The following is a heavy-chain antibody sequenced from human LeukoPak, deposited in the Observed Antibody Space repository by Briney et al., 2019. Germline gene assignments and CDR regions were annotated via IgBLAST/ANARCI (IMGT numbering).Heavy chain of an antibody. CDR2: IYTSGST. CDR1: GASISSGSHY. J-gene: IGHJ4*02. CDR3: ARDSCSSTSCSFDH. D-gene: IGHD2-2*01. V-gene: IGHV4-61*02. Sequence: SESMSLTCTVSGASISSGSHYWSWIRQPAGKGLEWIGRIYTSGSTNYNPSLESRVTISVDTSKNQFSLKLSSVTAADTAVYYCARDSCSSTSCSFDHWGQGTLVTVSS.